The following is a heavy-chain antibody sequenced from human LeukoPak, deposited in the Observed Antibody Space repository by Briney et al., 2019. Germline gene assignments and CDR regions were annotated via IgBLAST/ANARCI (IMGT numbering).Heavy chain of an antibody. D-gene: IGHD3-22*01. J-gene: IGHJ3*02. CDR2: INPSGGST. CDR3: ARALYYYDSSGLLDI. Sequence: ASVKVSCKASGYTFTNFHMHWVRQAPGQGLEWMGEINPSGGSTTTAQKFRGRVTMTRDTSTSTVYMELSSLRSEDTAVYYCARALYYYDSSGLLDIWGQGTVVTVSS. V-gene: IGHV1-46*01. CDR1: GYTFTNFH.